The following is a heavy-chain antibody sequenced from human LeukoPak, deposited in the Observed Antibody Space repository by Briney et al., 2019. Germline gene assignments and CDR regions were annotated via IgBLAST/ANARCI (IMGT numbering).Heavy chain of an antibody. CDR1: GFTFSSYG. V-gene: IGHV3-30*18. CDR2: ISYDGRNK. Sequence: GRSLRLSCAASGFTFSSYGMHWVRQAPGKGLEWVAVISYDGRNKYYADSVKGRFTISRDNSKNTLYLQMNSLRAEDTAVYYCAKDLDGSPDYWGQGTLVTVSS. J-gene: IGHJ4*02. D-gene: IGHD5-24*01. CDR3: AKDLDGSPDY.